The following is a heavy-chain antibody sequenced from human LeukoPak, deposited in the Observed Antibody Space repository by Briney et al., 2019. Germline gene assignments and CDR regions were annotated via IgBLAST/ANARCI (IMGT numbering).Heavy chain of an antibody. D-gene: IGHD2-15*01. Sequence: GGSPRLSCAASGFTFSSYAMSWVRQAPGKGLEWVSAISGSGGSTYYADSVKGRFTISRDNSKNTLYLQMNSLRAEDTAVYYCAKDAPDIVVVVAAGYYFDYWGQGTLVTVSS. CDR1: GFTFSSYA. J-gene: IGHJ4*02. CDR2: ISGSGGST. CDR3: AKDAPDIVVVVAAGYYFDY. V-gene: IGHV3-23*01.